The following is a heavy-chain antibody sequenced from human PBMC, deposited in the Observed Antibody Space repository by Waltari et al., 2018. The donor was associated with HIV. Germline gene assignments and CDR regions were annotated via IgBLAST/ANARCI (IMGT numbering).Heavy chain of an antibody. Sequence: QVTLKESGPVLVKPTETRTLTCTVSGFSLSNARLGVSWTRQPPARALEWLAHIFSNEEKSYSTSLKSRLTISKDTSKSQVVLTMTNMDPVDTATYYCARIGETGSVFYYYYGMDVWGQGTTVTVSS. V-gene: IGHV2-26*01. CDR1: GFSLSNARLG. CDR2: IFSNEEK. D-gene: IGHD1-1*01. J-gene: IGHJ6*02. CDR3: ARIGETGSVFYYYYGMDV.